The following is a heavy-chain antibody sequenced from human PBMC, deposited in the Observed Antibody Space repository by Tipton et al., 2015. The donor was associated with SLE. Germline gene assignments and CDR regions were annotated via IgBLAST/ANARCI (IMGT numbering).Heavy chain of an antibody. V-gene: IGHV3-33*01. CDR2: IWYDGSNK. Sequence: SLRLSCAASGFTFSSYGMHWVRQAPGKGLEWVAVIWYDGSNKYYADSVKGRFTISRDNSKNTLYLQMNSLRAEDTAVYYCARPYRTDAFDIWGQGTMVTVSS. D-gene: IGHD4-11*01. CDR1: GFTFSSYG. J-gene: IGHJ3*02. CDR3: ARPYRTDAFDI.